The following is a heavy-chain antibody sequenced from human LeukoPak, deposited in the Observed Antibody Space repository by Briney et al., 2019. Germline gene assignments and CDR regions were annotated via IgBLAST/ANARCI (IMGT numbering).Heavy chain of an antibody. D-gene: IGHD6-6*01. CDR2: IYYSGST. CDR1: GGSISSYY. Sequence: SETLSLTCAVSGGSISSYYWSWIRQPPGKGLEWIGYIYYSGSTNYNPSLKSRVTISVDTSKNQFSLKLSSVTAADTAVYYCARARYSSSQDAYYFDYWGQGTLVTVSS. V-gene: IGHV4-59*01. J-gene: IGHJ4*02. CDR3: ARARYSSSQDAYYFDY.